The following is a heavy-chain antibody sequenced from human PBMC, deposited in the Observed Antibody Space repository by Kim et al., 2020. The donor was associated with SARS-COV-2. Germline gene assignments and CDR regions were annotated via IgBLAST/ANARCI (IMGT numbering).Heavy chain of an antibody. Sequence: SVKVSCKTSGGTFDSYATHWVRQVSGQGLEWIGRIIPVPGVATYAQTFQGRVTISADKSTTTAYMELNSPRSDDTALYYCARDLGTIFGVVKWGQGTLV. CDR3: ARDLGTIFGVVK. CDR2: IIPVPGVA. J-gene: IGHJ4*02. V-gene: IGHV1-69*04. D-gene: IGHD3-3*01. CDR1: GGTFDSYA.